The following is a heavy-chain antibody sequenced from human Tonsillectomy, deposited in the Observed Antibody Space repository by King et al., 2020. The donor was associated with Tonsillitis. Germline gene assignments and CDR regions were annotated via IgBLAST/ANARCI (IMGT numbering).Heavy chain of an antibody. CDR3: AREVLYYYDSSGYYSDWFDP. CDR1: GFTFSTYA. CDR2: ISYDGSNK. D-gene: IGHD3-22*01. J-gene: IGHJ5*02. Sequence: VQLVESGGGVVQPGRSLRLSCAASGFTFSTYAMHWVRQAPGKGLEWVAVISYDGSNKYYADSVKGRFTISRDNSKNTLYLQMNSLRAEDTAVYYCAREVLYYYDSSGYYSDWFDPWGQGTLVTVSS. V-gene: IGHV3-30-3*01.